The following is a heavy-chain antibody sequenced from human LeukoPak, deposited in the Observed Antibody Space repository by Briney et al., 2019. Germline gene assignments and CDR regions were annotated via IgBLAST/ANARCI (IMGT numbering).Heavy chain of an antibody. CDR3: AKWGDYDVLTGYYVSDY. CDR1: GFTFSNYA. V-gene: IGHV3-23*01. J-gene: IGHJ4*02. D-gene: IGHD3-9*01. Sequence: GGSLRLSCAASGFTFSNYAMSWVRRAPGKGLEWVSAITGCGGNTYYADSVKGRFTISRDNSKNTVFLQMNSLRAEDTAVYYCAKWGDYDVLTGYYVSDYWGQGTLVTVSS. CDR2: ITGCGGNT.